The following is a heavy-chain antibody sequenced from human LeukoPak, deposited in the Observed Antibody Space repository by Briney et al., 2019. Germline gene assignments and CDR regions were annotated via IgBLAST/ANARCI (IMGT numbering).Heavy chain of an antibody. CDR2: ISSSSDYI. Sequence: GGSLRLSCAASGFIFSASNINWVRQAPGKGLEWVSYISSSSDYIYYADSVKGRFTISRDNAKNSLYLQMNSLRAEDTAVYYCARGGGIVGTTHFDYWGQGTLVTVYS. D-gene: IGHD1-26*01. CDR3: ARGGGIVGTTHFDY. V-gene: IGHV3-21*01. CDR1: GFIFSASN. J-gene: IGHJ4*02.